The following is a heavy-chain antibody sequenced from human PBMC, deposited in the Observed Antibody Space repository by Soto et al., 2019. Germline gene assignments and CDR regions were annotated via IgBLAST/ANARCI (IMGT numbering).Heavy chain of an antibody. CDR3: ARGGEYIRGDALDL. CDR2: ISRSGTNI. Sequence: GGSLRLSCSASGFKFSDHYMTWVRQAPGEGLQWISYISRSGTNIFYADSLKGRFTISRDNAKNSVYLQMSSLRAEDTALYYCARGGEYIRGDALDLWGQGTMVTVSS. CDR1: GFKFSDHY. J-gene: IGHJ3*01. V-gene: IGHV3-11*01. D-gene: IGHD3-16*01.